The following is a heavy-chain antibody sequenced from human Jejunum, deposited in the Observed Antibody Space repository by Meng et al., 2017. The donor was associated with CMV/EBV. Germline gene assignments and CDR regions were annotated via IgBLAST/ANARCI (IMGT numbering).Heavy chain of an antibody. CDR2: IKSDGLTT. CDR3: GRGEMATGRAY. V-gene: IGHV3-74*02. Sequence: EVQWVWSGGGLVQLGGSVRVASVASGFFFNDYGMPWVRLMPGKGLMGVSRIKSDGLTTNYPDSVNGRFANSRDNAKNTLEREMSSLGAEGTGLFYCGRGEMATGRAYWGQGTLVTVSS. D-gene: IGHD5-24*01. CDR1: GFFFNDYG. J-gene: IGHJ4*02.